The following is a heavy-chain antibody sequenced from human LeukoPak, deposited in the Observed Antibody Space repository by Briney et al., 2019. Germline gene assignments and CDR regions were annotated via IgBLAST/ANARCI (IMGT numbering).Heavy chain of an antibody. CDR3: AKRGSSGLYCFDS. J-gene: IGHJ4*02. CDR2: ISGSGGST. D-gene: IGHD6-19*01. V-gene: IGHV3-23*01. CDR1: GFTFSNYA. Sequence: GGFLRLSCAASGFTFSNYAMSWVRQAPGKGLEWVAGISGSGGSTYYTDSVKGRFTLSRDNSEDTLYLQMNSLRAEDTAIYYCAKRGSSGLYCFDSWGQGTLVTVSS.